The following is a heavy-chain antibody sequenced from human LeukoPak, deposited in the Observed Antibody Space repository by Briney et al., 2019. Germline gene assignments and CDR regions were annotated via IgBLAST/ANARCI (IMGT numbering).Heavy chain of an antibody. CDR3: AKVEKVAGRYYFDY. Sequence: AGGSLRLSCAASGFTLSSYAMSWVRQAPGKGLEWVSAISGSGGSTYYADSVKGRFTISRDNSKNTLYLQMNSLRAEDTAVYYCAKVEKVAGRYYFDYWGQGTLVTVSS. CDR2: ISGSGGST. J-gene: IGHJ4*02. CDR1: GFTLSSYA. D-gene: IGHD6-19*01. V-gene: IGHV3-23*01.